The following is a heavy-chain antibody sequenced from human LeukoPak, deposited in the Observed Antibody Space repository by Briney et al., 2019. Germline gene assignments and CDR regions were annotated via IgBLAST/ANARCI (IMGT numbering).Heavy chain of an antibody. J-gene: IGHJ3*02. Sequence: PGRSLRLSCAASGFTFGSYGMHWARQAPGKWLEWVAVILCDGSNKYYADSVKGRFSTYRDNSKNTLYLQRICLRAECTAVYYCAIEMGPGYYDSSGYYGAFDIWGQGTMVTVSS. CDR2: ILCDGSNK. D-gene: IGHD3-22*01. V-gene: IGHV3-30*03. CDR3: AIEMGPGYYDSSGYYGAFDI. CDR1: GFTFGSYG.